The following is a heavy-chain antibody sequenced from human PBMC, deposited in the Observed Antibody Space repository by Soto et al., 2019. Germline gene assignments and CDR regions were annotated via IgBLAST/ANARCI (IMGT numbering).Heavy chain of an antibody. V-gene: IGHV4-59*08. CDR1: GGSISSYY. Sequence: SETLSLTCTVSGGSISSYYWSWVRQPPGNGLEWIGYIYYSGSTNYNPSLKSRVTISVDTSKNQFSLKLSSVTAADTAVYYWARHHNWFNPWGQGTLVTVSS. CDR3: ARHHNWFNP. CDR2: IYYSGST. J-gene: IGHJ5*02.